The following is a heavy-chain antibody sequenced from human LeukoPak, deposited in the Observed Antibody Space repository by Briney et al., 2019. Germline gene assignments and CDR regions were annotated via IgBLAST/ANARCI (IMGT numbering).Heavy chain of an antibody. CDR3: ARGPSCTSISCYTTGLFDY. V-gene: IGHV4-4*07. CDR2: IYTSGST. D-gene: IGHD2-2*01. CDR1: GGSISSYY. Sequence: SETLSLTCTVSGGSISSYYWSWIRQPAGKGLEWIGRIYTSGSTNYNPSLKSRVTMSVDTSKNQFSLKLSSVTAADTAVYYCARGPSCTSISCYTTGLFDYWGQGTLVTVSS. J-gene: IGHJ4*02.